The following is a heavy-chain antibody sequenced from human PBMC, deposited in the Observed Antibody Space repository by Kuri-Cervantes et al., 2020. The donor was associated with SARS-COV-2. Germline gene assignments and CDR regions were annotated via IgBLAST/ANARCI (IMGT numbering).Heavy chain of an antibody. CDR2: IYYSGST. V-gene: IGHV4-59*08. Sequence: SETLSLTCTVSGGSISSYYWSWIRQPPGKGLEWIGYIYYSGSTNYNPSLKSRVTISVDTSKNQFSLKLSSVTAADTAVYYCARLEERWFDPWGQGTLVAVSS. CDR3: ARLEERWFDP. J-gene: IGHJ5*02. D-gene: IGHD3-3*01. CDR1: GGSISSYY.